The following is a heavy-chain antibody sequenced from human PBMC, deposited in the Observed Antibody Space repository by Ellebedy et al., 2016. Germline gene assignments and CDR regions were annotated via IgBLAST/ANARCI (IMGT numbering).Heavy chain of an antibody. V-gene: IGHV3-7*01. Sequence: ESLKISCAASGFSFSNYWMSWVRQAPGKGLEWVANIKSDGSEKYYVDSVKGRFTISRDNAKNSLFLQMNSLRAEDTAVYYCASLTSWWIDYWGQGTLVTVSS. CDR1: GFSFSNYW. CDR3: ASLTSWWIDY. D-gene: IGHD2-8*02. J-gene: IGHJ4*02. CDR2: IKSDGSEK.